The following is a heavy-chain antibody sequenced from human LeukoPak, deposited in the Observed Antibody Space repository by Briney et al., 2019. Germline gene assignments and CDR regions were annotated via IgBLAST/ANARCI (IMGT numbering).Heavy chain of an antibody. V-gene: IGHV4-4*07. CDR3: ARKGSGSYFDY. CDR2: IYTSGST. D-gene: IGHD1-26*01. Sequence: SETLSLTCTVSGGSISSYYWSWIRQPPGKGLEWIGRIYTSGSTNYNPSLKSRLTVSVDTSRNQFSLKLSSVTAADTAVYYCARKGSGSYFDYWGQGTLVTVSS. CDR1: GGSISSYY. J-gene: IGHJ4*02.